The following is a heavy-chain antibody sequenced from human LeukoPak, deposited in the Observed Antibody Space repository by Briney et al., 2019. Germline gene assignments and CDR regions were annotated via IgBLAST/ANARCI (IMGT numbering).Heavy chain of an antibody. V-gene: IGHV3-21*06. CDR3: ARAAIRVHFFDS. Sequence: GGSLRLSCAASGFLFGGHAMVWIRQAPGKGLECVSSIHSSATYITYADSVRGRFTISRDNDKNTLFLDMNDLRAEDTAVYYCARAAIRVHFFDSWGQGTLVAVS. CDR1: GFLFGGHA. J-gene: IGHJ4*02. CDR2: IHSSATYI. D-gene: IGHD2-2*01.